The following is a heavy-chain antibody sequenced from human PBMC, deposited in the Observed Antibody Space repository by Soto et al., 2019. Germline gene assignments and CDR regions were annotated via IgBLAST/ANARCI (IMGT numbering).Heavy chain of an antibody. CDR3: ARVQYSNGYRVVY. CDR1: GDSISNYY. CDR2: IYYSGST. D-gene: IGHD5-18*01. J-gene: IGHJ4*02. Sequence: SETLSLTCTVSGDSISNYYWSWIRQPPGKGLEWIGYIYYSGSTNYNPSLKSRVTMSVDTSKNQFSLKLSSVTAADTAVYYCARVQYSNGYRVVYWVQGRRVTVPS. V-gene: IGHV4-59*01.